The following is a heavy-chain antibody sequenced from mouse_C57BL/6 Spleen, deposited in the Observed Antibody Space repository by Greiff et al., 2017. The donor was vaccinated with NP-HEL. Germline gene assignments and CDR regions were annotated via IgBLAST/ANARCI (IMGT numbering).Heavy chain of an antibody. CDR1: GFSLTSYG. V-gene: IGHV2-5*01. CDR2: IWRGGST. J-gene: IGHJ2*01. Sequence: QVQLKQSGPGLVQPSQSLSITCTVSGFSLTSYGVHWVRQSPGKGLEWLGVIWRGGSTDYNAAFMSRLSITKDNSKRQVFFKMNSLQADDTAIYYCAKNRPYYGGSSYFDYWGQGTTLTVSS. D-gene: IGHD1-1*01. CDR3: AKNRPYYGGSSYFDY.